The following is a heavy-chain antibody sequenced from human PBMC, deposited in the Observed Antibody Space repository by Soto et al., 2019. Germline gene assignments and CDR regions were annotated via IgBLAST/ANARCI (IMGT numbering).Heavy chain of an antibody. V-gene: IGHV4-61*01. CDR1: GGAVSSGTYY. Sequence: SETLSLTCTVSGGAVSSGTYYWSWIRQPPGKGLEWIGHIYFTGSTNYNPPLKSRVTMSLDTSRNQFSLKLSSVTAADTAVYYCTRGPPRVQWFDPWGLGTLVTVSS. J-gene: IGHJ5*02. CDR3: TRGPPRVQWFDP. CDR2: IYFTGST.